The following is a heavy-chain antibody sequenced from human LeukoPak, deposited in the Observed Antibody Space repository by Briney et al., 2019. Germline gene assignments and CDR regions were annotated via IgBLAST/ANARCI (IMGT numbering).Heavy chain of an antibody. CDR1: GYRFTSSS. D-gene: IGHD3-10*01. CDR2: VSGSNGDT. Sequence: GASVKVSFNGAGYRFTSSSNYWSRHAPGQGLEWMGWVSGSNGDTKYPQKLQGRVTMTTDTSTSTAYMELRSLRSDDTAVYYYARAYYCPPWGQGTLVTVSS. CDR3: ARAYYCPP. V-gene: IGHV1-18*01. J-gene: IGHJ5*02.